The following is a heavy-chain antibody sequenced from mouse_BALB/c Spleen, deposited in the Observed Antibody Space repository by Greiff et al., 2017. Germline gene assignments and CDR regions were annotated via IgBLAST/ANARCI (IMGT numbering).Heavy chain of an antibody. CDR2: IDPYYGGT. Sequence: VHVKQSGPELEKPGASVKISCKASGYSFTGYNMNRVKQSNGKSLEWIGNIDPYYGGTSYNQKFKGKATLTVDKSSSTAYMQLKSLTSEDSAVYYCARGDEGYAMDYWGQGTSVTVSS. V-gene: IGHV1-39*01. CDR1: GYSFTGYN. CDR3: ARGDEGYAMDY. J-gene: IGHJ4*01. D-gene: IGHD3-3*01.